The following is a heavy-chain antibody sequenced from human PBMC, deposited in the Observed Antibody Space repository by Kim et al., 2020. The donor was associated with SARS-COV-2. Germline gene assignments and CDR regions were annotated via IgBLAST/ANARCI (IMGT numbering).Heavy chain of an antibody. D-gene: IGHD3-10*01. J-gene: IGHJ4*02. CDR3: ARDSDTMVRGVDCDY. Sequence: QKFQGRVTITADESTSTAYMELSSLRSEDTAVYYCARDSDTMVRGVDCDYWGQGTLVTVSS. V-gene: IGHV1-69*01.